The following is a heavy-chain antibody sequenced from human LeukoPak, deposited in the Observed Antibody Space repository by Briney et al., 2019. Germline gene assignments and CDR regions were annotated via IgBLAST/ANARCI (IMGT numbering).Heavy chain of an antibody. CDR3: AKELDTMFFDY. D-gene: IGHD3-10*02. V-gene: IGHV3-23*01. CDR1: GFTFSSYT. Sequence: GGSLRLSCAASGFTFSSYTMSWVRQAPGKGLEWVSAISHTSEYTYHADSVKGRFTISRDSGRKSVYLQMNSLTTDDTAFYFCAKELDTMFFDYWGQGALVTVSS. CDR2: ISHTSEYT. J-gene: IGHJ4*02.